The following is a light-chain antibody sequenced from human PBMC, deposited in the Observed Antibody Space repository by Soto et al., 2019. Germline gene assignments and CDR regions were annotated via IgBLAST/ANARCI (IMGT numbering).Light chain of an antibody. V-gene: IGLV3-21*02. CDR3: QVWDSSSDHRV. J-gene: IGLJ2*01. CDR1: NIGSKS. Sequence: VLTQPPSVSVAPGQTARITCGGNNIGSKSVHWYQQKPGQAPVLVVYDDSDRPSGIPGRFSGSNSGNTATLTISRVEAGDEADYYCQVWDSSSDHRVFGGGTKVTVL. CDR2: DDS.